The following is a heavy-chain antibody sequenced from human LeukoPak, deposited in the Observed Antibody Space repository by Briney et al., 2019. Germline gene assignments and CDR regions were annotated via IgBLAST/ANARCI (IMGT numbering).Heavy chain of an antibody. CDR2: ISAYNGNT. J-gene: IGHJ3*02. V-gene: IGHV1-18*01. Sequence: ASVKVSCKASGYTFTNFGICWVRQAPGQGLEWMGWISAYNGNTNYAQNLQGRVTMTTDTSTSTAYMELRSLRSDDTAVYYCARDVSYYDSSGYLMVDAFDIWGQGTMVTVSS. CDR1: GYTFTNFG. CDR3: ARDVSYYDSSGYLMVDAFDI. D-gene: IGHD3-22*01.